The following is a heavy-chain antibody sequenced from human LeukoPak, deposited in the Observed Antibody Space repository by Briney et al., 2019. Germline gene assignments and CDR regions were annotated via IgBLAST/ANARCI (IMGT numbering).Heavy chain of an antibody. CDR2: INHSGSA. J-gene: IGHJ4*02. Sequence: SETLSLTCAVYGGSFIGYYWSWIRQPPRKGLEWIGEINHSGSANYNPSLKSRVTISVDTSKNQFSLKLSSVTAADTAVYYCARARRGGQSRPFDYWGQGTLVTVSS. D-gene: IGHD3-10*01. CDR1: GGSFIGYY. CDR3: ARARRGGQSRPFDY. V-gene: IGHV4-34*01.